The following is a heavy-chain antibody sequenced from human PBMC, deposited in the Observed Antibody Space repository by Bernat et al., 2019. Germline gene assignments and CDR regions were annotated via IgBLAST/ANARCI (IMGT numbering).Heavy chain of an antibody. D-gene: IGHD7-27*01. CDR3: SSKLGPDQWYFDL. V-gene: IGHV4-39*01. Sequence: QLQLQESGPGLVKPSETLSLTCTVSGGSISSRSYYWGWIRQPPGKGLEWIGSFYYSGGTYYNPSLKSRVTISIDTSKNQFSLKLSSVTAADTAVYYCSSKLGPDQWYFDLWGRGTLVTVSS. CDR1: GGSISSRSYY. J-gene: IGHJ2*01. CDR2: FYYSGGT.